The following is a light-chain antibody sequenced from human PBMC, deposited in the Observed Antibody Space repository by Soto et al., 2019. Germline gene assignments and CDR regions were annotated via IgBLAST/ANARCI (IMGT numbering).Light chain of an antibody. Sequence: VLTQPPSVSGAPGQRVSISCTGSTSNIGAPYDVHWYQHLPGTAPKLLIYGDNNRPSGVPDRFSGSKSGTSASLAITRLRAEDEADYYCQSYDISLHNYVFGTGTKVTVL. V-gene: IGLV1-40*01. CDR1: TSNIGAPYD. CDR3: QSYDISLHNYV. CDR2: GDN. J-gene: IGLJ1*01.